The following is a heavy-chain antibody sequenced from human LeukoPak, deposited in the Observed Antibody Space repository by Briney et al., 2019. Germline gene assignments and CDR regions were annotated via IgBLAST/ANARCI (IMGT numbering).Heavy chain of an antibody. Sequence: ASVKVSCKASGYTFTSYYMHWVRQAPGQGLEWMGWINPNSGGTNYAQKFQGRVTMTRDTSISTAYMELSRLRSDDTAVYYCARWVNTIFGVVRDDEQFDYWGQGTLVTVSS. J-gene: IGHJ4*02. V-gene: IGHV1-2*02. CDR2: INPNSGGT. CDR3: ARWVNTIFGVVRDDEQFDY. D-gene: IGHD3-3*01. CDR1: GYTFTSYY.